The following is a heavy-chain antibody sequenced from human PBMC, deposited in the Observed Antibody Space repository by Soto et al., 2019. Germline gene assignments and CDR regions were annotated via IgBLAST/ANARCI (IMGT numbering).Heavy chain of an antibody. CDR3: AKVLRFLEWLLYYYGMDV. J-gene: IGHJ6*02. Sequence: GGSLRLSCAASGFTFSSYAMSWVRQAPGKGLEWVSAISGSGGSTYYADSVKGRFTISRDNSKNTLYLQMNSLRAEDTAVYYCAKVLRFLEWLLYYYGMDVWGQGTTVTVYS. V-gene: IGHV3-23*01. D-gene: IGHD3-3*01. CDR1: GFTFSSYA. CDR2: ISGSGGST.